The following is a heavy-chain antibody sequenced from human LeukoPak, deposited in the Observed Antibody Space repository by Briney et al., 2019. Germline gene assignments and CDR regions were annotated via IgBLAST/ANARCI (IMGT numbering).Heavy chain of an antibody. CDR1: GFTFSSYA. CDR2: VSDSGGNT. J-gene: IGHJ4*02. CDR3: AKAPDYDVSTGTSFDY. V-gene: IGHV3-23*01. D-gene: IGHD3/OR15-3a*01. Sequence: GGSLRLSCAASGFTFSSYAMNWVRQTPGKGLEWVSSVSDSGGNTYYAASVKGRFTISRDNSKNTLYLQLNSLRAEDTAVYYCAKAPDYDVSTGTSFDYWGQGALATVSS.